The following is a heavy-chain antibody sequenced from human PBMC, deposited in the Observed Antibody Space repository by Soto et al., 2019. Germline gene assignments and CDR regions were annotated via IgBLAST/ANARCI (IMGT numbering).Heavy chain of an antibody. CDR3: ARGGGSPYQDHEFYY. CDR1: GVSTSNHY. D-gene: IGHD2-2*01. J-gene: IGHJ4*02. V-gene: IGHV4-59*11. CDR2: IYYRGTT. Sequence: QVQLQESGPGLVKPSETLSLTCSVSGVSTSNHYWTWIRKPPGQGPEWIGCIYYRGTTNYNASFNSRLTISVDTSQNQFSLKLTSVTTADTAVDYCARGGGSPYQDHEFYYWCQGILVTVSS.